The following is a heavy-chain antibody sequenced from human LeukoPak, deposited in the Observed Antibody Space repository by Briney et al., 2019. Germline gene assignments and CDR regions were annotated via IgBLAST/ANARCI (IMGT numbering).Heavy chain of an antibody. CDR3: AKAPVTSCRGAFCYPFDY. Sequence: GVSLRLSCAASGFTVSSNYMSWVRQAPGKGLEWVSAMSSSDDGRYYAASVRGRFTISRDTSRSTLYLQMNSLIAEDAAVYYCAKAPVTSCRGAFCYPFDYWGQGTLVTVSS. CDR2: MSSSDDGR. D-gene: IGHD2-15*01. CDR1: GFTVSSNY. J-gene: IGHJ4*02. V-gene: IGHV3-23*01.